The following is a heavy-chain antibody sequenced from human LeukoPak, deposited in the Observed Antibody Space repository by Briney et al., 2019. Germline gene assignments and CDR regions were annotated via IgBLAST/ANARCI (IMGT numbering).Heavy chain of an antibody. CDR2: INAGNGNT. J-gene: IGHJ5*02. CDR1: GYTFTSYA. V-gene: IGHV1-3*01. D-gene: IGHD3-22*01. CDR3: ARWYYYDSSGYYYGGWFDP. Sequence: ASVKVSCKASGYTFTSYAMHWVRQAPGQRLEWMGWINAGNGNTKYSQKFQGRVTITRDTSASTAYMELSSLRSEDTAVYYCARWYYYDSSGYYYGGWFDPWGQGTLVTVSS.